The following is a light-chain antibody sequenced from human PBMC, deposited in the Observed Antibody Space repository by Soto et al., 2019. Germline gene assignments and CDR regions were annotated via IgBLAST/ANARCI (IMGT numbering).Light chain of an antibody. CDR1: SSDVGGYNY. Sequence: QSALTQPASVSGSPGQSITISCTGTSSDVGGYNYVSWYQQHPGKAPKLMIYEVSNRPSGVSNRFSGSKPGNTASLAISGLQSEDEADYYCAAWDVSLNDVVFGGGTKLTVL. J-gene: IGLJ2*01. CDR3: AAWDVSLNDVV. V-gene: IGLV2-14*01. CDR2: EVS.